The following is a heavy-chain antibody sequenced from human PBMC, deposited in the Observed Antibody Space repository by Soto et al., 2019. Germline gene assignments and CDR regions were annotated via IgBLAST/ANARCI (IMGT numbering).Heavy chain of an antibody. V-gene: IGHV4-31*03. CDR2: IYYSGST. J-gene: IGHJ5*02. CDR3: AIVYSSGWYSWFDP. CDR1: GGSISSGGNY. D-gene: IGHD6-19*01. Sequence: QVQLQESGPGLVKPSQTLSLTGTVSGGSISSGGNYWSWIRQHPGKGLEWIGYIYYSGSTYYNPSLTSRVTISVDTSKNQFSLKLSSVTAADTAVYYCAIVYSSGWYSWFDPWGQGTLVTVSS.